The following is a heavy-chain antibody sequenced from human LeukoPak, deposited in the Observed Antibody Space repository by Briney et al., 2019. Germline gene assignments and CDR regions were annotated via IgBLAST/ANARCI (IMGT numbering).Heavy chain of an antibody. CDR1: GFNFNIYG. CDR2: IWSDGSNR. J-gene: IGHJ4*02. CDR3: ARGPGIAVAGTPYYFDY. D-gene: IGHD6-19*01. V-gene: IGHV3-33*01. Sequence: GGSLRLSCAASGFNFNIYGMHWVRQAPGKGLEWVAIIWSDGSNRDFVNSVKGRFTISRDNSKNMLYLQMNSLRAEDTAVYYCARGPGIAVAGTPYYFDYWGQGTLVTASS.